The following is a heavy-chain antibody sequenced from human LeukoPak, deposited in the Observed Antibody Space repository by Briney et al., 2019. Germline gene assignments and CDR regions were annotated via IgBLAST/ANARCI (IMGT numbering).Heavy chain of an antibody. V-gene: IGHV4-59*08. D-gene: IGHD1-14*01. CDR1: GGSISSYS. Sequence: SETLSLTCTVSGGSISSYSWNWIRQPPGNGLEWIGRIYGGNTTNNPSLMSRVTISFDTSKNHLSLNLRSVTAADTTVFYCAIGAREQHDRSTGNWLDPWGQGTLVTVSS. J-gene: IGHJ5*02. CDR2: IYGGNT. CDR3: AIGAREQHDRSTGNWLDP.